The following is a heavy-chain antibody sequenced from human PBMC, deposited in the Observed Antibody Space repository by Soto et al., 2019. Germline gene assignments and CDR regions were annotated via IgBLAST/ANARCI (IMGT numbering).Heavy chain of an antibody. CDR2: IYYSGST. V-gene: IGHV4-31*03. D-gene: IGHD2-15*01. CDR3: AREWSVVAPLAFAI. Sequence: SETLSLTCTVSGGSISSGGYCWSWIRQHPGKGLEWIGYIYYSGSTYYNPSLKSRVTISVDTSKNQFSLKLSSVTAADTAVYYCAREWSVVAPLAFAIWGQGTMVTVSS. J-gene: IGHJ3*02. CDR1: GGSISSGGYC.